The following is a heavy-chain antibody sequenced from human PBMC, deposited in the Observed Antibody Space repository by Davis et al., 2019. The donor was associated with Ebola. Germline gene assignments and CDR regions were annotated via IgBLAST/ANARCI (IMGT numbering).Heavy chain of an antibody. J-gene: IGHJ6*04. Sequence: GESLKISCPDFVITFSSYAMTWVRQAPGKGLEWVSAISGSGGSTYYADSVKGRFTISRDNSKKTLYLQMNSLRAEDTAVYYCAKSGLSFGVVKYHYGMDVWGKGTTVTVSS. V-gene: IGHV3-23*01. CDR1: VITFSSYA. CDR2: ISGSGGST. D-gene: IGHD3-3*01. CDR3: AKSGLSFGVVKYHYGMDV.